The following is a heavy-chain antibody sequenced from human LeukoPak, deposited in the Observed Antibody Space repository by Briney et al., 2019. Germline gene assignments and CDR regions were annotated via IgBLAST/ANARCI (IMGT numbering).Heavy chain of an antibody. J-gene: IGHJ4*02. CDR2: IYYSGST. CDR3: ARATEVYPTIFGVGPPDY. V-gene: IGHV4-59*01. Sequence: SETLSLTCTVSGGSISSYYWSWIRQPPGKGLEWIGYIYYSGSTNYNPSLKSRVTISVDTSKNQFSLKLSSVTAADTAVYYCARATEVYPTIFGVGPPDYWGQGTLVTVSS. CDR1: GGSISSYY. D-gene: IGHD3-3*01.